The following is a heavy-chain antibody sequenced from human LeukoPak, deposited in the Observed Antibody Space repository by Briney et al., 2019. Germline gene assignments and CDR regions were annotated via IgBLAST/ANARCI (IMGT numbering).Heavy chain of an antibody. J-gene: IGHJ4*02. CDR1: GFTFSSYE. Sequence: GRSLRLSCAASGFTFSSYEMNWVRQAPGKGLEWVSYISSSGSTIYYADSVKGRFTISRDNAKNSLYLQMNSLRAEDTAVYYCARDGTSCWFDYWGQGTLVTVSS. D-gene: IGHD2-2*01. CDR2: ISSSGSTI. CDR3: ARDGTSCWFDY. V-gene: IGHV3-48*03.